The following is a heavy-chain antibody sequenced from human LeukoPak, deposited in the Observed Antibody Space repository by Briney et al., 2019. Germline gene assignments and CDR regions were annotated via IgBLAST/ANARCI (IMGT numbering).Heavy chain of an antibody. CDR2: ISAYNGNT. CDR3: ARHVYGDYVSYY. D-gene: IGHD4-17*01. J-gene: IGHJ4*02. Sequence: ASVKVSCKASGYTFTRYGISWVRQAPGQGLEWMGWISAYNGNTNYAQKLQGRVTMTTDTSTSTAYMELRSLRSDDTAVYYCARHVYGDYVSYYWGQGTLVTVSS. V-gene: IGHV1-18*01. CDR1: GYTFTRYG.